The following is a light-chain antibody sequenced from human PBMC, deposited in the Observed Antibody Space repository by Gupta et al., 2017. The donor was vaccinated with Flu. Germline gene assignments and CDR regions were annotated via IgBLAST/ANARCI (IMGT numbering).Light chain of an antibody. J-gene: IGKJ2*01. V-gene: IGKV1-39*01. CDR1: QTIGNY. CDR3: QQNYDTPYT. CDR2: AAS. Sequence: DIQMTQSPSSLSASVGDRVTVTCRASQTIGNYLNWYQQKPGKAPNLLIYAASNLQSGVPSRFSGSGSGTDFPLTISSLRPEDFATYYCQQNYDTPYTFGQGTKLEIK.